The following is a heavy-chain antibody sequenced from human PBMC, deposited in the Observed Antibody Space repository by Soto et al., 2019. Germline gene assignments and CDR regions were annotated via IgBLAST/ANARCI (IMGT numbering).Heavy chain of an antibody. D-gene: IGHD2-2*01. CDR2: IWYDGSNK. V-gene: IGHV3-33*01. CDR3: ARGGFVVQAAYYYYGMDV. Sequence: GGSLRLSCAASGFTLSSYGMHWVRQAPGKGLEWVAVIWYDGSNKYYADSVKGRFTISRDNSKNTLYLQMNSLRAEDTAVYYCARGGFVVQAAYYYYGMDVWGQGTTVTVSS. J-gene: IGHJ6*02. CDR1: GFTLSSYG.